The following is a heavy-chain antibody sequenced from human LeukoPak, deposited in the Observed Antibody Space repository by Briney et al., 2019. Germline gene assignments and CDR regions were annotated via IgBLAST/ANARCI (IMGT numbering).Heavy chain of an antibody. CDR2: INHSGST. CDR1: GGSFSGYY. D-gene: IGHD3-10*01. Sequence: SETLSLTCAVYGGSFSGYYWSWIRQPPGKGLEWIGEINHSGSTNYNPSLKSRVTISVDTSKNQFSLKLSSVTAADTAVYYCARAYYYGSGSYKYYFDYWGQGTLVTVSS. V-gene: IGHV4-34*01. CDR3: ARAYYYGSGSYKYYFDY. J-gene: IGHJ4*02.